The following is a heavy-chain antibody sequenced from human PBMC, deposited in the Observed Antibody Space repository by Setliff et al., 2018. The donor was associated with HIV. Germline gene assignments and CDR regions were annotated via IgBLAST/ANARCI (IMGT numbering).Heavy chain of an antibody. V-gene: IGHV1-18*01. Sequence: ASVKVSCKASGYTFTSYGISWVRQAPGQGLEWMGWISAYNGNTNYAQKLQGRVTMTTDTSMSTAYMELRSLRSDDTAVYYCARVVVRGVAFIAEYFQHWGQGTLVTVSS. CDR1: GYTFTSYG. CDR2: ISAYNGNT. D-gene: IGHD3-10*01. J-gene: IGHJ1*01. CDR3: ARVVVRGVAFIAEYFQH.